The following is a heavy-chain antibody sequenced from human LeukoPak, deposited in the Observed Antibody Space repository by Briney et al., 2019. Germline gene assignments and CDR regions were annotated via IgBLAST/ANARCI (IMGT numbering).Heavy chain of an antibody. Sequence: ASVKVSCKASGYTFTSYDINWVRQATGQGLECMVCMNPNSGNTGYAQKFQGRVTMTRNTSISTAYMELSSLRSEDTAVYYCARFSSGWYDYYYYGMDVGGQGTTVTVS. CDR2: MNPNSGNT. J-gene: IGHJ6*02. V-gene: IGHV1-8*01. CDR1: GYTFTSYD. D-gene: IGHD6-19*01. CDR3: ARFSSGWYDYYYYGMDV.